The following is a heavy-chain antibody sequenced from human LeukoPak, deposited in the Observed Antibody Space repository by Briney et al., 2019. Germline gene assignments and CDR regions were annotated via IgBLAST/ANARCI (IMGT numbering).Heavy chain of an antibody. CDR3: ANNPRHFDWLTDDAFDI. V-gene: IGHV3-23*01. CDR2: ISGSGGST. CDR1: GFTFSSYA. D-gene: IGHD3-9*01. J-gene: IGHJ3*02. Sequence: GGSLRLSCAASGFTFSSYAMSWVRQAPGKGLEWVSAISGSGGSTYYADSVKGRFTISRDNSKNTLYLQMNSLRAEDTAVYYCANNPRHFDWLTDDAFDIWGQGTMVTVSP.